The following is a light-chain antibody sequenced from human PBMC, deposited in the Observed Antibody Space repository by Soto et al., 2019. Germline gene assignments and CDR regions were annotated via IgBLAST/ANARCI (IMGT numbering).Light chain of an antibody. J-gene: IGKJ2*01. CDR2: DAS. V-gene: IGKV1-5*01. Sequence: DIQLTQSPSTLPAAVGDRVTITCRASESITTWLAWYQQKPGKAPKVLIHDASTLESGVPSRFSGSGSGTEFTLTISSLQPDDFAAYFCHQYNTYPYTFGQGTKLETK. CDR3: HQYNTYPYT. CDR1: ESITTW.